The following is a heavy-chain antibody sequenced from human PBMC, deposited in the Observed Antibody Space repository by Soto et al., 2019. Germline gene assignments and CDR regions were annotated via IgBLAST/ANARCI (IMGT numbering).Heavy chain of an antibody. J-gene: IGHJ5*02. V-gene: IGHV1-69*13. CDR1: GGTFSSYA. D-gene: IGHD2-15*01. CDR3: ARAVGYCSGGSCYNWFDP. Sequence: SVKVSCKASGGTFSSYAISWVRQAPGQGLEWMGGIIPIFGTANYAQKFQGRVTITADESTSTAYMELSSLRSEDTAVYYCARAVGYCSGGSCYNWFDPWGQGTLVTVSS. CDR2: IIPIFGTA.